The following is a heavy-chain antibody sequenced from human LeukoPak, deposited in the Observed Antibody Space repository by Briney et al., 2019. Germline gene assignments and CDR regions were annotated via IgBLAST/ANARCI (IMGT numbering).Heavy chain of an antibody. CDR3: ARGHQPPYYGMDV. V-gene: IGHV1-69*02. CDR2: IIPILGIA. Sequence: SVKVSCKASGGTFSSYTISWVRQAPGQGLECMGRIIPILGIANYAQKFRGRVTITADKSTSTAYMELNSLRSEDTAVFYCARGHQPPYYGMDVWGQGTTVTVSS. CDR1: GGTFSSYT. J-gene: IGHJ6*02.